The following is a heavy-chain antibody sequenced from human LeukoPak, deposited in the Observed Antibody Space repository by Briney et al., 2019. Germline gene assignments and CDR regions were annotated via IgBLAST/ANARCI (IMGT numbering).Heavy chain of an antibody. V-gene: IGHV4-59*01. CDR2: IYYSGRT. Sequence: SETLSLTCTVFGGSISNYYWSWVRQPPGKGLEWIGYIYYSGRTSYNPSLNSRVTISVDTSEKQFSLRLSSVTAADTAVYYCARGSLDLYYYDSSGFPYYYYYMDVWGKGTTVTVS. J-gene: IGHJ6*03. D-gene: IGHD3-22*01. CDR1: GGSISNYY. CDR3: ARGSLDLYYYDSSGFPYYYYYMDV.